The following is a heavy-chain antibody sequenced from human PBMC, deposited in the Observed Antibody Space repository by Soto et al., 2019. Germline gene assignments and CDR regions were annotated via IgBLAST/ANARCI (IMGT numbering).Heavy chain of an antibody. CDR2: IYYSGST. V-gene: IGHV4-39*01. CDR1: GGSISSSSYY. CDR3: ARLTSYIKVGVHWFDP. Sequence: SETLSLTCTVSGGSISSSSYYWGWIRQPPGKGLEWIGSIYYSGSTYYNPSLKSRVTISVYTSKNQFSLKLSSVTAADTAVYYCARLTSYIKVGVHWFDPWGQGTLVTVSS. J-gene: IGHJ5*02. D-gene: IGHD1-26*01.